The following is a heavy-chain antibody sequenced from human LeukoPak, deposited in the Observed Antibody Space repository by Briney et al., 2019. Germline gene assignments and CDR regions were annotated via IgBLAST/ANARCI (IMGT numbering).Heavy chain of an antibody. CDR1: GYTFTGYY. Sequence: ASVRVSCKASGYTFTGYYMHWVRQAPGQGGEWMGRINPNSGGTNYAQKFQGRVTMTRDTSISTAYMELSRLRSDDTAVYYCARVRGWSSQFDAFDIWGQGTMVTVSS. D-gene: IGHD3-3*01. CDR3: ARVRGWSSQFDAFDI. V-gene: IGHV1-2*06. CDR2: INPNSGGT. J-gene: IGHJ3*02.